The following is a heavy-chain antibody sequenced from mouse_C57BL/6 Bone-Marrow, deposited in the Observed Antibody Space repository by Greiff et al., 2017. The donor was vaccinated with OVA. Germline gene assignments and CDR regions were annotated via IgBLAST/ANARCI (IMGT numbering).Heavy chain of an antibody. CDR1: GYTFTSYG. Sequence: VQLQQSGAELARPGASVKLSCKASGYTFTSYGIRWVKQRPGQGLEWIGEIYPRSGNTYYNEKFKGKATLTADKSSSTAYMELRSLTSEDSAVYFCARSPYYEKDYWGQGTTLTVSS. J-gene: IGHJ2*01. CDR2: IYPRSGNT. D-gene: IGHD2-10*01. V-gene: IGHV1-81*01. CDR3: ARSPYYEKDY.